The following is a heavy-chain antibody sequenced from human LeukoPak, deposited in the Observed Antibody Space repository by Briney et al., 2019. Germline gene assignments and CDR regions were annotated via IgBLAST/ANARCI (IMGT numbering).Heavy chain of an antibody. CDR2: ISSSRSYI. J-gene: IGHJ4*02. V-gene: IGHV3-21*01. CDR1: GFTFSSYS. D-gene: IGHD6-13*01. CDR3: ARFIAAPYYFDY. Sequence: GGSLRLSCAASGFTFSSYSMNWVRQAPGKGLEWVSFISSSRSYIYYADSVKGRFTISRDNAKNSLYLQMNNLRAEDTAVYYCARFIAAPYYFDYWGRGTLVTVSS.